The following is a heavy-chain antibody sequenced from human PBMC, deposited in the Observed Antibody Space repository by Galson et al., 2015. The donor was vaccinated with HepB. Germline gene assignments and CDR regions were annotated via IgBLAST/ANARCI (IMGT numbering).Heavy chain of an antibody. CDR3: ARDEMWQLVFNY. V-gene: IGHV3-21*01. J-gene: IGHJ4*02. CDR1: GLTFSTYT. CDR2: IDSSGRYI. Sequence: SLRLSCAASGLTFSTYTMYWVRQAPGRGLEWVSSIDSSGRYIYYADSAKGRFTISRDNAKNSLYLQMSSLRAEDTAVYYCARDEMWQLVFNYWGQGTLVTVSS. D-gene: IGHD6-6*01.